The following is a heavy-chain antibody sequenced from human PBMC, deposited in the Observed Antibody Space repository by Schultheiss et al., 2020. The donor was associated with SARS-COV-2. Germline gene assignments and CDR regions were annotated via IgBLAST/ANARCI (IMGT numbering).Heavy chain of an antibody. CDR2: INHSGST. CDR1: GESFNGFS. D-gene: IGHD6-13*01. V-gene: IGHV4-34*01. Sequence: SQTLSLTCAVYGESFNGFSWTWIRQSPGKGLEWIGEINHSGSTNYNPSLKSRVTISVDTSKNQFSLKLTSATAADTAVYYCARGQYSSNWYGSRPFDPWGQGTLVTVSS. J-gene: IGHJ5*02. CDR3: ARGQYSSNWYGSRPFDP.